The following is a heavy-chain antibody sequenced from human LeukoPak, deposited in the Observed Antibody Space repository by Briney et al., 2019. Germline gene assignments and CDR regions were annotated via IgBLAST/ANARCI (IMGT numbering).Heavy chain of an antibody. CDR2: IRYDGSNK. CDR3: AKDADYYGDYVPYDY. V-gene: IGHV3-30*02. CDR1: GFTFSSYG. D-gene: IGHD4-17*01. J-gene: IGHJ4*02. Sequence: GVSLRLSCAASGFTFSSYGMHWVRQAPGKGLEWVAFIRYDGSNKYYADSVKGRFTISRDNSKNTLYLQMNSLRAEDTAVYYCAKDADYYGDYVPYDYWGQGTLVTVSS.